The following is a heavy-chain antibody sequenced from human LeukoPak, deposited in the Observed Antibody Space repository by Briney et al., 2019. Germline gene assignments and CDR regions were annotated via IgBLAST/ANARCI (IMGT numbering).Heavy chain of an antibody. CDR1: GFTFSSYA. CDR2: ISGSGGRT. V-gene: IGHV3-23*01. Sequence: GGSLRLSCAASGFTFSSYAMSWVRQAPGKGLEWVSAISGSGGRTYYADSVKGRFTISRDNSKSTLYLQMNSLRAEDTAVYYCAKVWVVTPAAFDIWGQGTMVTVSS. CDR3: AKVWVVTPAAFDI. D-gene: IGHD4-23*01. J-gene: IGHJ3*02.